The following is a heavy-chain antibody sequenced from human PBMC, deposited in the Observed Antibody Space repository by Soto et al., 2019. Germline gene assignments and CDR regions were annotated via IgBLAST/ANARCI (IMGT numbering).Heavy chain of an antibody. CDR3: ARGRGGDYGGNSGYYDY. D-gene: IGHD4-17*01. V-gene: IGHV3-33*01. Sequence: QVQLVESGGGVVQPGTSLRLSCAASGFTFSGHGMHWVRQAPGKGLEWMAVIWYDGSKKYYGDSVKGRFTISRDNSKNTLFLQMKSLRVEDTAVYYCARGRGGDYGGNSGYYDYWGQGSLVTVSS. J-gene: IGHJ4*02. CDR2: IWYDGSKK. CDR1: GFTFSGHG.